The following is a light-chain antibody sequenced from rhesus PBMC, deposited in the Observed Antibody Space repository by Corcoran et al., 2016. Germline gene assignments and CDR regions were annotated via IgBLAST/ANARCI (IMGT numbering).Light chain of an antibody. J-gene: IGKJ1*01. CDR3: IHGIPLPWT. Sequence: DIVMTQTPLSLPVTPGEPASISCRSSQSLLQSGGKTYLYWYLQKPGHSTQFLIHEVSNRASGVPDMFRGIGSGTDVTLKICRVEAGDVGVYYCIHGIPLPWTFGQGTKVEIK. V-gene: IGKV2-82*01. CDR2: EVS. CDR1: QSLLQSGGKTY.